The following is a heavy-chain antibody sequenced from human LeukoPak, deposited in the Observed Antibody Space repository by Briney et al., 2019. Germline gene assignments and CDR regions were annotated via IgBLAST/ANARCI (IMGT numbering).Heavy chain of an antibody. CDR2: ISGSGGST. CDR1: GFTFSSYA. J-gene: IGHJ4*02. CDR3: AKHLYGFSAFDY. Sequence: PGASLRLSCAASGFTFSSYAMSWVRQAPGKGLEWVSAISGSGGSTYYADSVKGRFTISRDNSKNTLYLQMNSLRAEDTAVYYCAKHLYGFSAFDYWGQGTLVTVSS. D-gene: IGHD4-17*01. V-gene: IGHV3-23*01.